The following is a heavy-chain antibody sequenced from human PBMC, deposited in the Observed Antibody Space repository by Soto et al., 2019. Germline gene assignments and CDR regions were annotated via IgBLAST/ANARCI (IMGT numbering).Heavy chain of an antibody. Sequence: SDTLSLTCTVSGGSINSYSYYGGWIRQPTGRWLECNGSLYYSRSAYYLPTLNVRVYISVDTFKNQFSLNLSSVTAADTAVYYCARRSPGGCSGTYGRWFDPWGQGTLVTVSS. CDR3: ARRSPGGCSGTYGRWFDP. CDR1: GGSINSYSYY. D-gene: IGHD3-10*02. J-gene: IGHJ5*02. V-gene: IGHV4-39*01. CDR2: LYYSRSA.